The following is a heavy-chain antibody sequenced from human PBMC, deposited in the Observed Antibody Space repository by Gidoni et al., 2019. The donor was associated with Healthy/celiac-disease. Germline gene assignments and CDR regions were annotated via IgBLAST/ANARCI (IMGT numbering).Heavy chain of an antibody. J-gene: IGHJ6*02. Sequence: EVQLLESGGGLVQPGGSLRLSCAASGFPFRSYAMSWVRQAPGKGLEWVSAISGSGGSTYYADSVKGRFTISRDNSKNTLYLQMNSLRAEDTAVYYCAKGFSPLPVAHYYYYGMDVWGQGTTVTVSS. CDR2: ISGSGGST. CDR3: AKGFSPLPVAHYYYYGMDV. D-gene: IGHD3-16*02. CDR1: GFPFRSYA. V-gene: IGHV3-23*01.